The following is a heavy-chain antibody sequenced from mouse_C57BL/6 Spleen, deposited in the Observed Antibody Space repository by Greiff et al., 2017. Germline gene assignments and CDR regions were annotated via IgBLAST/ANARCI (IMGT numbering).Heavy chain of an antibody. Sequence: EVKLVESGGGLVKPGGSLKLSCAASGFTFSDYGMHWVRQAPEKGLEWVAYISSGSSTIYYADTVKGRFPISRDNAKNTLFLQMTSLRSEDTAMYYCARGYYGSSYWYFGVWGTGTTVTVSS. CDR1: GFTFSDYG. D-gene: IGHD1-1*01. J-gene: IGHJ1*03. CDR2: ISSGSSTI. V-gene: IGHV5-17*01. CDR3: ARGYYGSSYWYFGV.